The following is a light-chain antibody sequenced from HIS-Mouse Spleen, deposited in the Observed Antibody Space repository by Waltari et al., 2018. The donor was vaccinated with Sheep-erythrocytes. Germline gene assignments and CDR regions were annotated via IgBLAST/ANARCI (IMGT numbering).Light chain of an antibody. J-gene: IGLJ3*02. CDR2: EVS. Sequence: QSPLTQPASVSGSPGPSVTISCTGTSSHVGGYNYVSWYQQHPGKAPKLMIYEVSNRPSGVSNRFSGSKSGNTASLTISGLQAEDEAEYYCSSYTSSSTWVFGGGTKLTVL. CDR1: SSHVGGYNY. CDR3: SSYTSSSTWV. V-gene: IGLV2-14*01.